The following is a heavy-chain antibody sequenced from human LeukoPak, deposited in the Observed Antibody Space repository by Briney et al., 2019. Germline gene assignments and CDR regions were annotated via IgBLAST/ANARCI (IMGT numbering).Heavy chain of an antibody. CDR2: MNPNSGNT. CDR1: GYTFTSCD. CDR3: ATVLRLRYYYGSGRWYWFDP. Sequence: ASVKVSCKGSGYTFTSCDINWVRQATGQGLEWMGWMNPNSGNTGYAQKFQGRVTMTRNTSISTAYMELSSLRSEDTAVYYCATVLRLRYYYGSGRWYWFDPWGQGTLVTVSS. J-gene: IGHJ5*02. D-gene: IGHD3-10*01. V-gene: IGHV1-8*01.